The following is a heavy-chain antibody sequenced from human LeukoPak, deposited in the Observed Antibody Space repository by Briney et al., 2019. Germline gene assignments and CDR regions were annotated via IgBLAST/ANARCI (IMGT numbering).Heavy chain of an antibody. Sequence: ASVKVSCKASGGTFSSYAISWVRQAPGQGLEWMGRIIPILGIANYAQKFQGRVTITADKSTSTAYMELSSLRSEDTAVYYCARDRGDYYDSSGPHDAFDIWGQGTMVTVSS. CDR3: ARDRGDYYDSSGPHDAFDI. D-gene: IGHD3-22*01. V-gene: IGHV1-69*04. CDR1: GGTFSSYA. CDR2: IIPILGIA. J-gene: IGHJ3*02.